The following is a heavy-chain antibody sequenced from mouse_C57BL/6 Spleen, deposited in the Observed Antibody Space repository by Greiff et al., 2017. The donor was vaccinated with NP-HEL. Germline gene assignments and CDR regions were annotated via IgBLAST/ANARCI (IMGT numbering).Heavy chain of an antibody. V-gene: IGHV1-81*01. CDR1: GYTFTSYG. CDR2: IYPRSGNT. J-gene: IGHJ1*03. D-gene: IGHD1-2*01. Sequence: QVQLQQSGAELARPGASVKLSCKASGYTFTSYGISWVKQRTGQGLEWIGEIYPRSGNTYYNEKFKGKATLTADKSSSTAYMELRSLTSEDSAVYFCARGLRQSYWYFDVWGTGTTVNVSS. CDR3: ARGLRQSYWYFDV.